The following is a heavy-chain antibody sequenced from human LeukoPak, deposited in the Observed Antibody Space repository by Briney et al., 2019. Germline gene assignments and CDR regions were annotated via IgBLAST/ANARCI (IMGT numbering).Heavy chain of an antibody. Sequence: EASVKVSCKASGYTFTSYGISWVRQAPGQGLEWMGWISAYNGKTNYAQKLQGRVTMTTDTSTSTAYMELRSLRSDDTAVYYCARDQDFWSGYYYYGMDVWGQGTTVTVSS. V-gene: IGHV1-18*01. CDR2: ISAYNGKT. D-gene: IGHD3-3*01. CDR1: GYTFTSYG. CDR3: ARDQDFWSGYYYYGMDV. J-gene: IGHJ6*02.